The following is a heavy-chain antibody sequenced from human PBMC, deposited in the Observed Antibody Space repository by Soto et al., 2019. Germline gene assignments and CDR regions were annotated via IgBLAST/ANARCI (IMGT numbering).Heavy chain of an antibody. V-gene: IGHV1-2*04. CDR1: GFSFTGHY. J-gene: IGHJ4*02. Sequence: RASVKVSCKASGFSFTGHYIHWVRQAPGQGLEWMGWINAHSGATRSAQSFEGWVSLTRDTSISTAFMELSRLRSDDTAMYYCARESDTSRGCLDYWGQGPLVTVSS. CDR3: ARESDTSRGCLDY. CDR2: INAHSGAT.